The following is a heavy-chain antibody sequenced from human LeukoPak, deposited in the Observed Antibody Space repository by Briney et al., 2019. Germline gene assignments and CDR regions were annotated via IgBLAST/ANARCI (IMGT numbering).Heavy chain of an antibody. Sequence: PGGSLRLSCAASGFTFSSSAMSWVRQAPGKGLKWVSAISNNGGYTYYADSVQGRFTISRDNSKSTLCLQMNSLRAEDTAVYYCGKQLGYCSDGSCYFPYWGQGTLVTVSS. V-gene: IGHV3-23*01. CDR3: GKQLGYCSDGSCYFPY. CDR1: GFTFSSSA. J-gene: IGHJ4*02. CDR2: ISNNGGYT. D-gene: IGHD2-15*01.